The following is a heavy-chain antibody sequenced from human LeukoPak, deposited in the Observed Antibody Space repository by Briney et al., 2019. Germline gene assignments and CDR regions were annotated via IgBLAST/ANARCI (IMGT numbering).Heavy chain of an antibody. CDR1: GYTFSIYW. CDR3: TRENSGSLSLEY. V-gene: IGHV3-7*01. J-gene: IGHJ4*02. D-gene: IGHD1-26*01. Sequence: GASLRLSCAASGYTFSIYWMNWVRQAPGKGLEWVASIKQDGSETYYMESVQGRFTISRDNDMNFLYLQLSSLRAEDTAVYYCTRENSGSLSLEYWGQGTLVTVSS. CDR2: IKQDGSET.